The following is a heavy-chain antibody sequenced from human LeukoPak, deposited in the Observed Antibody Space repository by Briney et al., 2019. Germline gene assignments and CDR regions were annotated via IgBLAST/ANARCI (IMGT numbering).Heavy chain of an antibody. Sequence: ASVNVSCKASGYTFTSYGISWVGQAPGQGLEWMGWISAYNGNTNYAQNLQGRVTMTADTSTSTAYMELRSLRSDDTAVYYCARSYYYDSSGYYYNYFDYWGQGTLVTVSS. D-gene: IGHD3-22*01. CDR1: GYTFTSYG. J-gene: IGHJ4*02. CDR2: ISAYNGNT. V-gene: IGHV1-18*01. CDR3: ARSYYYDSSGYYYNYFDY.